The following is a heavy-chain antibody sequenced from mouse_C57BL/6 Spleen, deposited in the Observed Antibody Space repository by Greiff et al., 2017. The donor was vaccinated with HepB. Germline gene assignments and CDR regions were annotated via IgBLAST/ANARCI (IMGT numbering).Heavy chain of an antibody. V-gene: IGHV5-16*01. J-gene: IGHJ2*01. CDR2: INYDGSST. Sequence: EVQVVESEGGLVQPGSSMKLSCTASGFTFSDYYMAWVRQVPEKGLEWVANINYDGSSTYYLDSLKSRFIISRDNAKNILYLQMSSLKSEDTATYYCARDLRRVFDYWGQGTTLTVSS. CDR3: ARDLRRVFDY. CDR1: GFTFSDYY. D-gene: IGHD2-12*01.